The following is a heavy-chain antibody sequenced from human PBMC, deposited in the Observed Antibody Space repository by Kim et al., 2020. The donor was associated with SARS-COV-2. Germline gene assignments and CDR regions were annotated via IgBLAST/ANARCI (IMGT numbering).Heavy chain of an antibody. CDR2: MNPNSGNT. CDR3: ARGENGWFGELTIWYFDL. CDR1: GYTFTSYD. V-gene: IGHV1-8*01. Sequence: ASVKVSCKASGYTFTSYDINWVRQATGQGLEWMGWMNPNSGNTGYAQKFQGRVTMTRNTSISTAYMELSSLRSEDTAVYYCARGENGWFGELTIWYFDLWGRGTLVTVSS. J-gene: IGHJ2*01. D-gene: IGHD3-10*01.